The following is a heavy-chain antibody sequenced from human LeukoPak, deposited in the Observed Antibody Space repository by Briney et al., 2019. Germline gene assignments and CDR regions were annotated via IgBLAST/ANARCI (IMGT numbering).Heavy chain of an antibody. CDR3: ARSGFGDLLGFFDY. CDR1: GGPISSGDYY. J-gene: IGHJ4*02. D-gene: IGHD3-10*01. Sequence: SQTLSLTCTVSGGPISSGDYYWSWIRQPPGKGLEWIGYIYYSGSTYYNPSLKSRVTISVDTSKNQFSLKLSSVTAADTAVYYCARSGFGDLLGFFDYWGQGTLVTVSS. CDR2: IYYSGST. V-gene: IGHV4-30-4*01.